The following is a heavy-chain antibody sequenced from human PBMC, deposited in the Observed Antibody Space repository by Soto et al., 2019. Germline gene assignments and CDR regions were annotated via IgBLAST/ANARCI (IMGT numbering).Heavy chain of an antibody. J-gene: IGHJ3*02. CDR2: IKSKTDGGTT. V-gene: IGHV3-15*07. D-gene: IGHD5-12*01. CDR1: GFTFSNAW. Sequence: GGSLRLSCAASGFTFSNAWMNWVRQAPGKGLEWVGRIKSKTDGGTTDYAAPVKGRFTISRDDSKNTLYLQMNSLKTEDTAVYYCTTEHTWMDDAFDIWGQGTMVTVSS. CDR3: TTEHTWMDDAFDI.